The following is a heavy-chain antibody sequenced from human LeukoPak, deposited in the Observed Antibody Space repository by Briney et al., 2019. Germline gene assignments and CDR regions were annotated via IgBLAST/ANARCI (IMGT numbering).Heavy chain of an antibody. CDR2: ISGSGGST. CDR1: GFPFSSYA. CDR3: AKCLSVVPAATPDY. J-gene: IGHJ4*02. D-gene: IGHD2-2*01. Sequence: GGSLRLSCVASGFPFSSYALSWVRQAPGKGLQWVSAISGSGGSTYYADSVKGRFTISRDNSKNTLYLLMNSLRAEDTAVYYCAKCLSVVPAATPDYWGQGTLVTVSS. V-gene: IGHV3-23*01.